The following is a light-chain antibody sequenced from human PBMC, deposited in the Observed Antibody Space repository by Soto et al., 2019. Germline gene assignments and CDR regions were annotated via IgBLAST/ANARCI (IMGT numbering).Light chain of an antibody. CDR2: LGS. J-gene: IGKJ1*01. V-gene: IGKV2-28*01. CDR1: QSLLRNNTYNF. Sequence: DIVMTQSPLSLPVIPGESASFSCKSSQSLLRNNTYNFLDWYLQTAGQSPQLLIYLGSNRASGVPDRFRGSGSGTDFTLEISRVEAEDAGVYYCMQALQTPRTFGQGTTVEIK. CDR3: MQALQTPRT.